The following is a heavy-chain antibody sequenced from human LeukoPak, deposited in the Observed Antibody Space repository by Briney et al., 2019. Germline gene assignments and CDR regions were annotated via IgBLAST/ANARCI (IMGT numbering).Heavy chain of an antibody. J-gene: IGHJ4*02. CDR3: AKPDCTSTSCYTLDS. Sequence: GGSLRLSCAASGFTVSSNYMSWVRQAPGKGLEWVSVIYSGGSTYYADSVKGRFTISRDNSKNTLYLQMNSLRAEDTAVYYCAKPDCTSTSCYTLDSWGQGTLVTVSS. CDR1: GFTVSSNY. D-gene: IGHD2-2*02. CDR2: IYSGGST. V-gene: IGHV3-53*01.